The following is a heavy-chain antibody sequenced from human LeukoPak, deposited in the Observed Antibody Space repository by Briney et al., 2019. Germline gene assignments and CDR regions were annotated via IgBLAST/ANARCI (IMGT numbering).Heavy chain of an antibody. CDR3: ASRGYCSGGSCYSGAFDI. V-gene: IGHV3-66*01. Sequence: PGGSLRLSCAASGFTFSGYSMSWVRQAPGKGLEWVSVIYSGGSTYYADSVKGRFTISRDNSKNTLYLQMNSLRAEDTAVYYCASRGYCSGGSCYSGAFDIWGQGTMVTVSS. D-gene: IGHD2-15*01. J-gene: IGHJ3*02. CDR1: GFTFSGYS. CDR2: IYSGGST.